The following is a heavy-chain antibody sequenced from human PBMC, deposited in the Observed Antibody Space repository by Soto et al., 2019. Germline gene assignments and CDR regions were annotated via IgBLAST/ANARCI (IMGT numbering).Heavy chain of an antibody. Sequence: QVQLQESGPGLVKPSGTLSLTCAVSGGSISSSNWWSWVRQPPGKGLEWIGEIYHSGSTNYNPSLKSRVTISVDKSKNQCSLKLSSVTAADTAVYYCARDTCSSTSCYGLDAFDIWGQGTMVTVSS. J-gene: IGHJ3*02. CDR3: ARDTCSSTSCYGLDAFDI. CDR1: GGSISSSNW. D-gene: IGHD2-2*01. CDR2: IYHSGST. V-gene: IGHV4-4*02.